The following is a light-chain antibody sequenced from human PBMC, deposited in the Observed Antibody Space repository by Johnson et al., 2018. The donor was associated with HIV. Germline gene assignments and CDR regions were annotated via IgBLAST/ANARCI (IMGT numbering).Light chain of an antibody. J-gene: IGLJ1*01. Sequence: QSVLTQPPSMSAAPGQRVTISCSGSSSNIGNNYVSWYQHLPGTAPKVLIYDNDKRPSGIPDRFSGSKSGTSATLGITGLQTGDEADYYCGTWDSSLSAAVFGTETKVTVL. CDR2: DND. CDR1: SSNIGNNY. CDR3: GTWDSSLSAAV. V-gene: IGLV1-51*01.